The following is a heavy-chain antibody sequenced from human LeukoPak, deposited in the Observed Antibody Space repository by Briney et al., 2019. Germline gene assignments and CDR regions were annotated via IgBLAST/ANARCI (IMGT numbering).Heavy chain of an antibody. Sequence: PGGSLRLSCAASGFTFNSYAMHWVRQAPGRGLEWVAVISYDGSNKYYADSVKGRFTISRDNSKNTLYLQMNSLRADDTAVYYCAREEGAYCGGDCYPHDAFDIWGQGTMVTVSS. D-gene: IGHD2-21*02. J-gene: IGHJ3*02. V-gene: IGHV3-30-3*01. CDR2: ISYDGSNK. CDR1: GFTFNSYA. CDR3: AREEGAYCGGDCYPHDAFDI.